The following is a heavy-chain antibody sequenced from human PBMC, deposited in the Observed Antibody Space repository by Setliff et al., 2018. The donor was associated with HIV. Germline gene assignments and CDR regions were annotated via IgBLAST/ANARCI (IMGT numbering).Heavy chain of an antibody. V-gene: IGHV1-46*01. CDR3: ARVYYGSGWGIRDAFDI. D-gene: IGHD3-10*01. J-gene: IGHJ3*02. Sequence: ASVKVSCKASGYTFTRYYMHWVRQAPGQGLEWMGIINPSGGSTSYSQKFQGRVTMTRDTSTTTVYMELSSLRFEDAAVYYCARVYYGSGWGIRDAFDIWGQGTMVTVSS. CDR1: GYTFTRYY. CDR2: INPSGGST.